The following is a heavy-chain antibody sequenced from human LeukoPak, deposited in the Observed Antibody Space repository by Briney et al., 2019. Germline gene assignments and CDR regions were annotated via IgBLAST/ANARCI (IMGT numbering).Heavy chain of an antibody. J-gene: IGHJ1*01. CDR3: ARDDIAVAGQGYFQH. D-gene: IGHD6-19*01. V-gene: IGHV4-4*07. CDR2: IYSSGST. CDR1: GGSLSSYY. Sequence: SETLSLTCTVSGGSLSSYYWNWIRQPAGKGLEWIGRIYSSGSTNYNPSLKSRVTISVDKSKHQFSLKLNSVTAADTAVYYCARDDIAVAGQGYFQHWGQGTLVTVSS.